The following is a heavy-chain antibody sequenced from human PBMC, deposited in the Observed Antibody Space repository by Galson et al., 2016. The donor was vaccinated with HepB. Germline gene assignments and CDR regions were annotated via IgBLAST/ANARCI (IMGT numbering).Heavy chain of an antibody. CDR3: ARAAGNYYFEQYYFDS. CDR2: TYFRSRWYH. CDR1: GDSVSSNTVV. D-gene: IGHD2/OR15-2a*01. J-gene: IGHJ4*02. Sequence: CAISGDSVSSNTVVWNWIRQTPSRGLEWLGRTYFRSRWYHDYAVSVRSRLTINADTSANQLSLELKSVTPEDTAVYYCARAAGNYYFEQYYFDSWGLGALVTVSS. V-gene: IGHV6-1*01.